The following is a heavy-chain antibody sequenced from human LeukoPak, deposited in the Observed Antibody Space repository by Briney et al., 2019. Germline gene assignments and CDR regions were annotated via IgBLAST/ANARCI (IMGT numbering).Heavy chain of an antibody. CDR2: IIPIFGTA. J-gene: IGHJ4*02. Sequence: ASVKVSCKASGGTFSSYAISWVRQAPGQGLEWMGGIIPIFGTANYAQKFQGRVTITADESTSTAYMELSSLRSEDTAVYYCAREGPYYYDSSGYYGYYFDYWGQGTLVTVSS. V-gene: IGHV1-69*13. CDR1: GGTFSSYA. CDR3: AREGPYYYDSSGYYGYYFDY. D-gene: IGHD3-22*01.